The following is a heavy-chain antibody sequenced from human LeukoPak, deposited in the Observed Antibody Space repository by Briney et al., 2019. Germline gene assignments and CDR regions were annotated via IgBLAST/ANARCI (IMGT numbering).Heavy chain of an antibody. J-gene: IGHJ4*02. CDR1: GGSVSSGSYY. CDR2: IYYSGST. CDR3: ARESISVAAPFDY. V-gene: IGHV4-61*01. Sequence: PSETLSLTCTVSGGSVSSGSYYWSWIRQPPGKGLEWIGYIYYSGSTNYNPSLKSQVTISVDTSKDQFSLKLSSVTAADTAVYYCARESISVAAPFDYWGQGTLVTVSS. D-gene: IGHD6-19*01.